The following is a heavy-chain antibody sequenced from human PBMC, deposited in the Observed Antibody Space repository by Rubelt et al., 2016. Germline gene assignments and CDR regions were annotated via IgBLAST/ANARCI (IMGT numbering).Heavy chain of an antibody. V-gene: IGHV1-18*01. CDR2: IRTYNGNT. J-gene: IGHJ5*02. D-gene: IGHD2-2*01. Sequence: QVQLVQSGAEVKKPGASVKVSCKASGYTFTTYGISWVRQAPGQGLGWMGWIRTYNGNTNYAQKLQGRVTMTTDTSTSTAYMELRSLRSDDTAMYFCARGYCSSANCLFNWFDPWGQGTLVTVSS. CDR3: ARGYCSSANCLFNWFDP. CDR1: GYTFTTYG.